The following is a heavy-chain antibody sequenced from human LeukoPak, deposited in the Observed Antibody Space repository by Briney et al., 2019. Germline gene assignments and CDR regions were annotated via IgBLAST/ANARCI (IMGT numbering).Heavy chain of an antibody. Sequence: PSQTLSLTCTVSGGSISSGGYYWGWIRQPPGKGLEWIGSIYYSGSTYYNPSLKSRVTISVDTSKNQFSLKLSSVTAADTAVYYCARHPVLSDLFDYWGQGTLVTVSS. J-gene: IGHJ4*02. CDR1: GGSISSGGYY. V-gene: IGHV4-39*01. D-gene: IGHD3-3*01. CDR3: ARHPVLSDLFDY. CDR2: IYYSGST.